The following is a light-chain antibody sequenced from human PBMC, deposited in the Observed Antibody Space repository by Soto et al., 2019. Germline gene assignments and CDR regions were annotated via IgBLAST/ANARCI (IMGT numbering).Light chain of an antibody. CDR3: QQYNNWPPYT. J-gene: IGKJ2*01. Sequence: EIVMTQSPATLSVSPGERATLSCRASQSVSSNLAWYQQKPGQAPRLLIYGASTRATGIPARFSGSGSGTEFTLTISSLQSEDFAVYYCQQYNNWPPYTGGQGTKLESK. CDR2: GAS. V-gene: IGKV3-15*01. CDR1: QSVSSN.